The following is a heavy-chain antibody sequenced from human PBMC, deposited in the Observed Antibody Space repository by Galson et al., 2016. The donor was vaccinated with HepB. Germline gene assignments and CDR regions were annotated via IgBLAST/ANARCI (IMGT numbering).Heavy chain of an antibody. CDR2: SRNKASGFAT. CDR1: GFPFSDHY. J-gene: IGHJ4*02. V-gene: IGHV3-72*01. D-gene: IGHD1-26*01. Sequence: SLRLSRAASGFPFSDHYLDWVRQVTGKGLEWLGRSRNKASGFATHYAASVKGGFTISRDESNNTLYLQMNSLKIEDTAVYYCARVGGASVWGQGTLVTVSS. CDR3: ARVGGASV.